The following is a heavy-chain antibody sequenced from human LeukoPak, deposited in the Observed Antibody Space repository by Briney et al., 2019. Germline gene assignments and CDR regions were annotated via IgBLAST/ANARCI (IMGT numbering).Heavy chain of an antibody. CDR1: GGSISSYY. CDR3: VRGQGYSYGYEWFDP. CDR2: IYYSGST. J-gene: IGHJ5*02. V-gene: IGHV4-59*01. Sequence: KPSETLSLTCTVSGGSISSYYWSWIRQPPGKGLEWIGYIYYSGSTNYNPSLKSRVTISADTSKNQFSLKLSSVTAADTAVYYCVRGQGYSYGYEWFDPWGQGTLVTVSS. D-gene: IGHD5-18*01.